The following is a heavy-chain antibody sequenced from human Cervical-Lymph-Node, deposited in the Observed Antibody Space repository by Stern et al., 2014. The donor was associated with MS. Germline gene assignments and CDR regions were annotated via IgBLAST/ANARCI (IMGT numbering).Heavy chain of an antibody. Sequence: QVQLQESGPGLVKPSETLSLTCTVSGGSISGYYWSWIRQPAGKGLEWIGRIYPNGKPNYNPSLKSRVSMSADTSKNQFSLKLRSVTAADTAVYYCARDQSPSENSFWSGYFHNWFDPWGQGTLVTVSS. CDR2: IYPNGKP. D-gene: IGHD3-3*01. V-gene: IGHV4-4*07. CDR3: ARDQSPSENSFWSGYFHNWFDP. CDR1: GGSISGYY. J-gene: IGHJ5*02.